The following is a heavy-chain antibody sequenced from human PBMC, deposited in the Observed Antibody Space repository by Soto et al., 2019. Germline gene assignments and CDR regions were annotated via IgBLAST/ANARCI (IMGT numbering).Heavy chain of an antibody. J-gene: IGHJ4*02. CDR3: ARGELGGTTYFDY. CDR1: GYSISSDYY. Sequence: SETLSLTCAVSGYSISSDYYWGWIRQPPGKGLEWIGSIYHSGSTYYNPSLKSRVTISVGTSKNQFSLKLSSVTAADTAVYFCARGELGGTTYFDYWGQGTLVTVSS. CDR2: IYHSGST. D-gene: IGHD1-26*01. V-gene: IGHV4-38-2*01.